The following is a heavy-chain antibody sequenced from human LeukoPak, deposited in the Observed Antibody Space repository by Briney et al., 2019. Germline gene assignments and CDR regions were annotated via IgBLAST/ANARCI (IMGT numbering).Heavy chain of an antibody. J-gene: IGHJ3*02. V-gene: IGHV4-59*01. D-gene: IGHD3-22*01. CDR1: GGSISSYY. CDR3: ARTTYYYDRDDI. CDR2: IYYSGST. Sequence: SETLSLTCTVSGGSISSYYWSWIRQPPGKGLEWIGYIYYSGSTNYNPSLKSRVTISVGTSKNQFSLKLSSVTAADTAVYYCARTTYYYDRDDIWGQGTMVTVSS.